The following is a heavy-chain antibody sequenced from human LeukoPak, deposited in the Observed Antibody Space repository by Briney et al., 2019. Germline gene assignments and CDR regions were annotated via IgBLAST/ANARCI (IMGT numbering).Heavy chain of an antibody. CDR2: IKQDGSEK. J-gene: IGHJ6*02. D-gene: IGHD6-19*01. V-gene: IGHV3-7*05. Sequence: GGSLRLSCAASGFIFSRYWMSWVRQAPGKGLEWVANIKQDGSEKYYVDSVKGRFTISRDKAKNSLYLQMNSLRAEDTAVYYCARSSKAESTRYSSGWYSGPPYYYGMDVWGQGTTVTVSS. CDR1: GFIFSRYW. CDR3: ARSSKAESTRYSSGWYSGPPYYYGMDV.